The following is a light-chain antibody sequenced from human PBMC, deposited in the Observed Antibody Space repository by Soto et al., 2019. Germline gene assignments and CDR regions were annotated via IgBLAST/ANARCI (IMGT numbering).Light chain of an antibody. CDR2: GNI. Sequence: QSVLTQPPSVSGAPGQRGTISCTGSGSNIGALYDVHWYKQLPGAAPKLLIYGNINRPSGVPDRFSGSKSGTSASLAITGLRAEDEADYYCQSYDSSLSGSVFGTGTKVTVL. V-gene: IGLV1-40*01. J-gene: IGLJ1*01. CDR3: QSYDSSLSGSV. CDR1: GSNIGALYD.